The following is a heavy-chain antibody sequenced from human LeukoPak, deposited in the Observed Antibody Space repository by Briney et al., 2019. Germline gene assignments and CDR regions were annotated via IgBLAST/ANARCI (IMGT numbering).Heavy chain of an antibody. CDR3: ATGPDGWYYFDY. CDR1: GYTLTELS. V-gene: IGHV1-24*01. D-gene: IGHD6-19*01. Sequence: ASVKVSCKVSGYTLTELSMHWVRQAPGKGLEWMGGFDPEDGETIYAQKFQGRVTMTEDTSTDTAYMELSSLRSEDTAVYYCATGPDGWYYFDYWGQGTLVTVSS. J-gene: IGHJ4*02. CDR2: FDPEDGET.